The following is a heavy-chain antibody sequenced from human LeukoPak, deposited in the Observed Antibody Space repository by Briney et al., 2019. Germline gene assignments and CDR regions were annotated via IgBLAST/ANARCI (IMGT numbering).Heavy chain of an antibody. CDR3: SRESGPYSPFGH. Sequence: PSETLSLTCSVSGGSISNYFWTWIRQPPGRGLEWIGEISLSGYTGFNPSLRGRVTMSLDESKNHLSLTLTSVTAADTAIYYCSRESGPYSPFGHWGQGILVTVTT. D-gene: IGHD1-26*01. J-gene: IGHJ4*02. V-gene: IGHV4-59*12. CDR2: ISLSGYT. CDR1: GGSISNYF.